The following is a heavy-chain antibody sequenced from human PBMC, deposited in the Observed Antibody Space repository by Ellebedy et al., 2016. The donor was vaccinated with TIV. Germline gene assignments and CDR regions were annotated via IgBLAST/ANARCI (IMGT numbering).Heavy chain of an antibody. J-gene: IGHJ6*02. CDR3: ARDQAVDSHYYYGMDV. V-gene: IGHV1-2*02. CDR2: INPNSGGT. D-gene: IGHD6-19*01. CDR1: GYTFTGYY. Sequence: ASVKVSCKASGYTFTGYYMHWVRQAPGQGLEWMGWINPNSGGTNYAQKFQGRVTMTRDTSISTAYMELSRLSSVTAADTAVYYCARDQAVDSHYYYGMDVWGQGTTVTVSS.